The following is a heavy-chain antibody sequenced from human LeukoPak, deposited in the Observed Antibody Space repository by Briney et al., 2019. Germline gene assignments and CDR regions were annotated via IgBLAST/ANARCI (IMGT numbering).Heavy chain of an antibody. CDR1: GFTFSIYA. CDR3: AKDRPNYYGSNGHYYRRDGDY. Sequence: GGSLRLSCAASGFTFSIYAMSWVRQAPGKGLQWVSSITSSGDGTYYADSVKGRFTISRDNSENMLYLQMNSLRVEGTAVYFCAKDRPNYYGSNGHYYRRDGDYWGQGTLVTVSS. J-gene: IGHJ4*02. D-gene: IGHD3-22*01. V-gene: IGHV3-23*01. CDR2: ITSSGDGT.